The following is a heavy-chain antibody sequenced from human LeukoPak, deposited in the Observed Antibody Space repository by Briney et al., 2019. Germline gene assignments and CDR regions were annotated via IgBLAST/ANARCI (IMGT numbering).Heavy chain of an antibody. V-gene: IGHV4-34*01. CDR3: ARARLYFDY. J-gene: IGHJ4*02. CDR1: GGSFSGYY. CDR2: INRSGNT. Sequence: PSETLSLTCAVYGGSFSGYYWSWIRQPPGKGLEWIGEINRSGNTNYNASLKSRATFSVDTSKSQFSLKLSSVTAADTAVYYCARARLYFDYWGQGTLVTVSS.